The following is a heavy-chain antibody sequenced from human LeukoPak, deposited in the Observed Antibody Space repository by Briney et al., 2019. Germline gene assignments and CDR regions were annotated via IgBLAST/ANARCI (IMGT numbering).Heavy chain of an antibody. Sequence: GGSLRLSCSASGFTFSGYAMHWVRQAPGKGLEYVSVISSNGATTYYADSVKGRFTISRDNSKNTLYFQMSSLRPEDTAVYYCVKIVMAGGYFDYWGQGTLVTVSS. V-gene: IGHV3-64*05. CDR3: VKIVMAGGYFDY. D-gene: IGHD3-16*01. CDR1: GFTFSGYA. J-gene: IGHJ4*02. CDR2: ISSNGATT.